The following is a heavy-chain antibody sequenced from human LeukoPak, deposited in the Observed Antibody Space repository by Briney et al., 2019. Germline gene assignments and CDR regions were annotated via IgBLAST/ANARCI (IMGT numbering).Heavy chain of an antibody. CDR2: IYYSGST. CDR1: VGSISRSSYY. Sequence: SETLSLTCTVSVGSISRSSYYGGRIRQPPGKGLEWLGSIYYSGSTYYNPSIKSRVPISVDTSKNQFSLNLSSVTAADTAVYYCEGPLNGMDVWGQGTTVTVSS. CDR3: EGPLNGMDV. J-gene: IGHJ6*02. D-gene: IGHD3-9*01. V-gene: IGHV4-39*01.